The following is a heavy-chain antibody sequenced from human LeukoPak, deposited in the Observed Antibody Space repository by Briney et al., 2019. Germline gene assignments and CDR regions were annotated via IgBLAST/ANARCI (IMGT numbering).Heavy chain of an antibody. D-gene: IGHD3-10*01. V-gene: IGHV1-2*02. Sequence: ASVKVSCKASGYTFTGYYMHWVRQAPGQGLEWMGWINPNSGGTNYAQKFQGRVTMTRDTSISTAYMELSRLRSDDTAVYYCARDTMVRGVIRAHGAFDIWGQGIMVTVSS. J-gene: IGHJ3*02. CDR3: ARDTMVRGVIRAHGAFDI. CDR2: INPNSGGT. CDR1: GYTFTGYY.